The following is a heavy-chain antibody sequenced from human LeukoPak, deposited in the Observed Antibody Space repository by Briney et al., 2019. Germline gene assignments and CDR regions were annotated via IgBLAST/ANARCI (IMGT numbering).Heavy chain of an antibody. CDR1: GGSISSSSYY. Sequence: VKPSETLSLTCTVSGGSISSSSYYWGWIRQPPGKGLEWIGSIYYSGSTYYNPFLKSRVTISVDTSKNQFSLKLSSVTAADTAVYYCARPVGLYGDYAAGFDYWGQGTLVTVSS. CDR3: ARPVGLYGDYAAGFDY. V-gene: IGHV4-39*01. D-gene: IGHD4-17*01. J-gene: IGHJ4*02. CDR2: IYYSGST.